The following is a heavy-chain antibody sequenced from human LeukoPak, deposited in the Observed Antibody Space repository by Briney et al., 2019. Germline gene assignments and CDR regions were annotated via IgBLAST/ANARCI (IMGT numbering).Heavy chain of an antibody. CDR2: IYHSGST. J-gene: IGHJ3*02. D-gene: IGHD1-26*01. CDR1: GGSISSSNW. Sequence: SETLSLTCAVSGGSISSSNWWSWVRQPPGKGLEWIGEIYHSGSTNYNPSLKSRVTISVDKSKNQFSLKLSSVTAADTAVYYCASSMGIVGATTAFDIWGQGTMVTVSS. V-gene: IGHV4-4*02. CDR3: ASSMGIVGATTAFDI.